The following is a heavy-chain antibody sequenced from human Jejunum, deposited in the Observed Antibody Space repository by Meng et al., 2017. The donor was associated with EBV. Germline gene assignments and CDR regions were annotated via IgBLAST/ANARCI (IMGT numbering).Heavy chain of an antibody. J-gene: IGHJ5*02. CDR3: AKEYDSSAYYVNLVDP. Sequence: QVQLVESGGGVVQPGSFLRLSCSASGFTFSSHGMHWVRQAPGKGLEWVAVISSDGSTKFYGDSVKGRFTISRDNSENTLYLQMNSLRVEDTAVYYCAKEYDSSAYYVNLVDPCGQGTLGTVSS. CDR2: ISSDGSTK. V-gene: IGHV3-30*18. D-gene: IGHD3-22*01. CDR1: GFTFSSHG.